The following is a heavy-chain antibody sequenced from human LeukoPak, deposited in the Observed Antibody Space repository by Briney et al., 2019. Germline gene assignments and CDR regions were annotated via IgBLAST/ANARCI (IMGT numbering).Heavy chain of an antibody. J-gene: IGHJ4*02. CDR1: GFTFSDHY. D-gene: IGHD4-17*01. CDR3: TTDLYGDYFEVYDY. V-gene: IGHV3-72*01. CDR2: TRNKANNYAT. Sequence: GGSLRLSCAASGFTFSDHYMDWVRQAPGKGLEWVGRTRNKANNYATEYAASVKGRFTISRDDSKNTLYLQMNSLKTEDTAVYYCTTDLYGDYFEVYDYWGQGTLVTVSS.